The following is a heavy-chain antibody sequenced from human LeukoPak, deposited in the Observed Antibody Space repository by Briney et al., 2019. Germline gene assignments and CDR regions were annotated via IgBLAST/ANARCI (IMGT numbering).Heavy chain of an antibody. V-gene: IGHV3-21*01. CDR2: ISRSSSDI. D-gene: IGHD1-26*01. Sequence: PGGSLRLPCAASEFTFRTYSMNWVRQAPGKGLEWVSSISRSSSDINYADSVKGRFTISRDNAKNSLYLQMNSLRAEDTALYYCARAFNSGSSDYWGQGTLVTVSS. J-gene: IGHJ4*02. CDR3: ARAFNSGSSDY. CDR1: EFTFRTYS.